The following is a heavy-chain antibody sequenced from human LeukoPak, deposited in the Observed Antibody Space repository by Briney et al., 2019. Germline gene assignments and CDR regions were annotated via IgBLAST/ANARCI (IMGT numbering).Heavy chain of an antibody. J-gene: IGHJ4*02. CDR3: AREVSGDGYNSYFDY. CDR2: INPSGGST. Sequence: ASVKVSCKASGYTFTSYDLHWVRQAPGQGLEWMGLINPSGGSTSYAQNLQGRVTMTRDTSTSTVYMELSSLRSEDTAVYYCAREVSGDGYNSYFDYWGQGTLVTVSS. V-gene: IGHV1-46*04. CDR1: GYTFTSYD. D-gene: IGHD5-24*01.